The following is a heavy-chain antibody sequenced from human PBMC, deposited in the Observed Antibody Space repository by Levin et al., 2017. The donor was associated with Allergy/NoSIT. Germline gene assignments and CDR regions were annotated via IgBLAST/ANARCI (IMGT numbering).Heavy chain of an antibody. CDR3: AKGPPYDSSGYSN. J-gene: IGHJ4*02. D-gene: IGHD3-22*01. CDR1: GFTFDDYT. V-gene: IGHV3-43*01. CDR2: ISWDGGST. Sequence: PGGSLRLSCAASGFTFDDYTMHWVRQAPGKGLEWVSLISWDGGSTYYADSVKGRFTISRDNSKNSLYLQMNSLRTEDTALYYCAKGPPYDSSGYSNWGQGTLVTVSS.